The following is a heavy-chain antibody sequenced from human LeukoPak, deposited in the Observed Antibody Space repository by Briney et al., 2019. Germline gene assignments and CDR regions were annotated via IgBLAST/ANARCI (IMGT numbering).Heavy chain of an antibody. V-gene: IGHV4-59*01. Sequence: SETLSLTCTASGGSISSYYWSWIRQPPGKGLEWVAYIYDSGRTNYNLSLKSRVTISVDTSKNQFSLKLSSVTAADTAVYYCARDKWAVAGNYYYYGMDVWGRGTTVTVSS. D-gene: IGHD6-19*01. CDR2: IYDSGRT. CDR1: GGSISSYY. CDR3: ARDKWAVAGNYYYYGMDV. J-gene: IGHJ6*02.